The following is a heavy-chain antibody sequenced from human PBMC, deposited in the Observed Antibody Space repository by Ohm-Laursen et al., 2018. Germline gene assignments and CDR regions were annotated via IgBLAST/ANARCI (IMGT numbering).Heavy chain of an antibody. V-gene: IGHV4-59*12. CDR2: IYYSGST. CDR1: GGSISSYY. D-gene: IGHD3-22*01. Sequence: SQTLSLTCSVSGGSISSYYWTWIRQPPGKGLEWIGYIYYSGSTNYNPSLKSRVTISVDTSKNQFSLKLSSVTAADTAVYYCASTEPSNYYYDSSGYAFEYWGQGTLVTVSS. CDR3: ASTEPSNYYYDSSGYAFEY. J-gene: IGHJ4*02.